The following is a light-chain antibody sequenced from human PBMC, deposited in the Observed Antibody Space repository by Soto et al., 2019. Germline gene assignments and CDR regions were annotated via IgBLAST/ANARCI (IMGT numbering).Light chain of an antibody. CDR2: RNN. CDR3: AAWDDSLSGYV. CDR1: RSNIGSNY. J-gene: IGLJ1*01. V-gene: IGLV1-47*01. Sequence: QFSLTQPPSASWAPGPRGTISCSGSRSNIGSNYVYWYQQLPGTAPKLLIYRNNQRPSGVPDRFSGSKSGTSASLAISGLRSEDEADYYCAAWDDSLSGYVFGTGTKVTVL.